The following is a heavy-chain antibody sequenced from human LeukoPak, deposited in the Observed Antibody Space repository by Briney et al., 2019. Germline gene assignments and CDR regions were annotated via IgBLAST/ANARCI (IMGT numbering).Heavy chain of an antibody. V-gene: IGHV3-21*05. CDR3: ARVGSSGSYPKGVYFDY. J-gene: IGHJ4*02. D-gene: IGHD1-26*01. CDR1: GFTFSSYS. CDR2: ISSSSSYT. Sequence: GGSLRLSCAASGFTFSSYSMNWVRQAPGKGLEWVSYISSSSSYTNYADSVKGRFTISRDNAKNSLYLQMNSLRAEDTAVYYCARVGSSGSYPKGVYFDYWGQGTLVTVSS.